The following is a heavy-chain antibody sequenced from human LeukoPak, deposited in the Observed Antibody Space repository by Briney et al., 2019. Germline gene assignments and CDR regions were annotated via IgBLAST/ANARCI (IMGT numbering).Heavy chain of an antibody. Sequence: SETLSLTCAVYGGSFSGYYWSWIRQPPGKGLEWIGEINHSGSTNYNPSLKSRVTISVDTSKNQFSLKLSSVTAADTAVYYCARGVDLLSVSLDYWGQGTLVTVSS. V-gene: IGHV4-34*01. CDR1: GGSFSGYY. CDR2: INHSGST. CDR3: ARGVDLLSVSLDY. J-gene: IGHJ4*02. D-gene: IGHD3-10*01.